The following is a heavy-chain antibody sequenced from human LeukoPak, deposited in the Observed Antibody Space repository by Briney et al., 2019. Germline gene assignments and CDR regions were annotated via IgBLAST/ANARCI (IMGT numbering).Heavy chain of an antibody. J-gene: IGHJ3*02. CDR2: IYPGDSDT. Sequence: GESLKISCKGSGYSFTSNWIGWVRQVPGKGLEWMGIIYPGDSDTRYSPSFQGQVTISADKSISTAYLQWSSLKASDTAMYYCARLRWGDCSSTSCPDAFDIWGQGTMVTVSS. CDR1: GYSFTSNW. V-gene: IGHV5-51*01. CDR3: ARLRWGDCSSTSCPDAFDI. D-gene: IGHD2-2*01.